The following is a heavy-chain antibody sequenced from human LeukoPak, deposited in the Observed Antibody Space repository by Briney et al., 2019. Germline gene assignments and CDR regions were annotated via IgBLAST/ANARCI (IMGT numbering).Heavy chain of an antibody. CDR1: GFTFSSYA. D-gene: IGHD2-2*01. Sequence: GGSLRLSCAASGFTFSSYAMHWVRQAPGKGLEWVAVISYDGSNKYYADSVKGRLTISRDNSKNTLYLQMNSLRAEDTAVYYCARDPTQSSPFDYWGQGTLVTVSS. V-gene: IGHV3-30-3*01. CDR2: ISYDGSNK. CDR3: ARDPTQSSPFDY. J-gene: IGHJ4*02.